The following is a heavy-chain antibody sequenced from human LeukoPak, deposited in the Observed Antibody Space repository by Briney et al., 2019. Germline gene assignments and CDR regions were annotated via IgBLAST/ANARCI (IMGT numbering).Heavy chain of an antibody. D-gene: IGHD7-27*01. CDR2: ISGSAHKI. V-gene: IGHV3-23*01. CDR1: GITFSNYA. J-gene: IGHJ4*02. Sequence: QTGGSLRLSWVASGITFSNYAVSWVRQAPEKGLDWVSVISGSAHKIRYADSVKGRFTISRDNSKNTLYLQMNSLRAEDTAVYYCARWGNNKILDYWGQGTLVTVSS. CDR3: ARWGNNKILDY.